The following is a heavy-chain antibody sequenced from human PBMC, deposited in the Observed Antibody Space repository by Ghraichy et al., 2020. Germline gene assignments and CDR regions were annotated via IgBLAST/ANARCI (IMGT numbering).Heavy chain of an antibody. CDR1: GFSLSTTGVG. Sequence: SGPTLVKPTQTLTLTCTFSGFSLSTTGVGVGWNRQPPGKALEWLAFIYWSDDMRYCPSLRSRLTITKDTSKNQVVLTMTNMDPVDTATYFCEHRYNTNYFDYWCQGTLVTVSS. V-gene: IGHV2-5*01. D-gene: IGHD1-14*01. J-gene: IGHJ4*02. CDR2: IYWSDDM. CDR3: EHRYNTNYFDY.